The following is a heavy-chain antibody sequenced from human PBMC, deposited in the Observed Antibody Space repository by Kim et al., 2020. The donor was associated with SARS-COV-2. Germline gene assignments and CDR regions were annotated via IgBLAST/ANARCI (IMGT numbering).Heavy chain of an antibody. J-gene: IGHJ4*02. CDR3: AKKTYYYGSGSYYGKAIDY. D-gene: IGHD3-10*01. Sequence: GRFTISRDSAKNTLYLQMNSLRAEDTAVYYCAKKTYYYGSGSYYGKAIDYWGQGTLVTVSS. V-gene: IGHV3-23*01.